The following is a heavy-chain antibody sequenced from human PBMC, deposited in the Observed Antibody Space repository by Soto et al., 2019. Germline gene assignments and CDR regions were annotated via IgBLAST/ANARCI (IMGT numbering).Heavy chain of an antibody. D-gene: IGHD2-15*01. CDR2: IYYSGST. V-gene: IGHV4-31*03. CDR1: GGSISGGGYY. J-gene: IGHJ6*03. Sequence: SETLSLTCTVSGGSISGGGYYWSWIRQHPGKGLEWIGYIYYSGSTYYNPSLKSRVTISVDTSKNQFSLKLSSVTAADTAVYYCARAPPRLVVVAAGDYYYYMDAWGKGTTVTVSS. CDR3: ARAPPRLVVVAAGDYYYYMDA.